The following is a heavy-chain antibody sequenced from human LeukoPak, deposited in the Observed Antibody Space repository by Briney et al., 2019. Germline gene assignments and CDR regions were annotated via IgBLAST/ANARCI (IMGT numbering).Heavy chain of an antibody. CDR1: GFTFRTYE. V-gene: IGHV3-48*03. CDR2: ISGSDPTV. Sequence: PGGALRLSCVAPGFTFRTYEKNWVRQAPGKGLEGGSYISGSDPTVYYADSVRGRFTISRDNAKNSLYLQMNSLRAEDTAVYYCARDKIGYYRWFDPWGQGTLVTVSS. D-gene: IGHD1-26*01. J-gene: IGHJ5*02. CDR3: ARDKIGYYRWFDP.